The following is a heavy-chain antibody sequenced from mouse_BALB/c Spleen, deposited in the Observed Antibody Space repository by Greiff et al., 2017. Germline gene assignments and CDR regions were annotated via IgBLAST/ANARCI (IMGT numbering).Heavy chain of an antibody. J-gene: IGHJ4*01. CDR1: GFTFSSYA. D-gene: IGHD2-1*01. CDR2: ISSGGSYT. Sequence: EVKLMESGGGLVKPGGSLKLSCAASGFTFSSYAMSWVRQSPEKRLEWVAEISSGGSYTYYPDTVTGRFTISRDNAKNTLYLEMSSLRSEDTAMYYCARDKGNYPYYYAMDYWGQGTSVTVSS. V-gene: IGHV5-9-4*01. CDR3: ARDKGNYPYYYAMDY.